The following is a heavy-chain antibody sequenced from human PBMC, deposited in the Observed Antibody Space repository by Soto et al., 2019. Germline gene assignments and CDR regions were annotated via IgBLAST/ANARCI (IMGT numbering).Heavy chain of an antibody. CDR2: IYYSGST. D-gene: IGHD3-9*01. CDR1: GGSISSGDYY. CDR3: ARTDILTGYSLL. J-gene: IGHJ4*02. Sequence: PSETLSLTCTVSGGSISSGDYYWSWIRQPPGKGLEWIGYIYYSGSTYYNPSLKSRVTISVDTSKNQFSLKLSSVTAADTAVYYCARTDILTGYSLLWGQGTLVTVSS. V-gene: IGHV4-30-4*01.